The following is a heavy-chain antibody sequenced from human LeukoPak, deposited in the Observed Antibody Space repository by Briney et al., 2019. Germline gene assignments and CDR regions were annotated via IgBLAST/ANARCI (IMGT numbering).Heavy chain of an antibody. D-gene: IGHD3-10*01. Sequence: GGSLRLSCAASGFTFSSYAMHWVRQAPGKGLEWVAVTSSDLNVKLYADSVKGRFTISRDNSRSTLYLQMNSLRPEDTAIYYCAREGYYGSGSPPSLYFDYWGQGTLATVSS. J-gene: IGHJ4*02. V-gene: IGHV3-30-3*01. CDR3: AREGYYGSGSPPSLYFDY. CDR1: GFTFSSYA. CDR2: TSSDLNVK.